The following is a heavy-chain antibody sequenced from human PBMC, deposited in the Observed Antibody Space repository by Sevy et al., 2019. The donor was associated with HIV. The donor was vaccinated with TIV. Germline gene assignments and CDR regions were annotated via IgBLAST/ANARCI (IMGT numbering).Heavy chain of an antibody. Sequence: ASVKVSCKASGGTFSSYAISWVRQAPGQGLEWMGGIIPILGTANYAQKFQGRVTITADESTSTAYRGLSSLRSEDTAMYDCARESHYDSNPAPWGQGTLVTVSS. V-gene: IGHV1-69*13. D-gene: IGHD3-3*01. J-gene: IGHJ5*02. CDR3: ARESHYDSNPAP. CDR2: IIPILGTA. CDR1: GGTFSSYA.